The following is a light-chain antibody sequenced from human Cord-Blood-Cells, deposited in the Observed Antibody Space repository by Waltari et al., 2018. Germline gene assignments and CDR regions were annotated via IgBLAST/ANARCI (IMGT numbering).Light chain of an antibody. CDR3: SSYTSSSTVV. J-gene: IGLJ2*01. V-gene: IGLV2-14*01. Sequence: QSALTQPASVSGSPGQSITISCPGTSSDVGGYNYVSWYQQHPGQAPKLMIYEVSNRPSGVSNRFSGAKSGNTASLTISGLQAEDEADYYCSSYTSSSTVVFGGGTKLTVL. CDR2: EVS. CDR1: SSDVGGYNY.